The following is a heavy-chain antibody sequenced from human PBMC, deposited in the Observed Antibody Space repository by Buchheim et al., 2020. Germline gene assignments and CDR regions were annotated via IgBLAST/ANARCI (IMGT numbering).Heavy chain of an antibody. J-gene: IGHJ6*02. CDR2: IKQDGSEK. Sequence: EVQLVESGGGLVQPGGSLRLSCAASGFTFSSYWMSWVRQAPGKGLEWVANIKQDGSEKYYVDSVKGRFTISRDNAKNLLYPQMNSLRAEDTAVYYCARDRSVPAAIGFWEYYGMDVWGQGTT. D-gene: IGHD2-2*01. V-gene: IGHV3-7*01. CDR1: GFTFSSYW. CDR3: ARDRSVPAAIGFWEYYGMDV.